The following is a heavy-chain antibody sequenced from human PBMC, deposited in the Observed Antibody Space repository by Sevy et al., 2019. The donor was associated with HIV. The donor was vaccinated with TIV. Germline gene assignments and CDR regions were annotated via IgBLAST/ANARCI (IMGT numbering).Heavy chain of an antibody. CDR1: GFTFSNYA. J-gene: IGHJ4*02. D-gene: IGHD5-12*01. CDR2: ISDSAYNT. CDR3: TKDEAYTVATSYYFDY. V-gene: IGHV3-23*01. Sequence: GSLRLSCAASGFTFSNYAMSWVRQAPGKGLEWVSGISDSAYNTYYADSVKGRFTISRDNSKNRLYLQMNSLRAEDTAVYYCTKDEAYTVATSYYFDYWGQGTLVTVSS.